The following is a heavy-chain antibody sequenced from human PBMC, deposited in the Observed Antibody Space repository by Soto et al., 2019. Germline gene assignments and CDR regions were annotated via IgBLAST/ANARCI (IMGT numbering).Heavy chain of an antibody. CDR2: IIPLLDTA. Sequence: SVKVSCKTSGGTFSNDIITWVRQAPGQGLEWVGRIIPLLDTANHAQKFQGRVTITADKSTGTAYMELNSLRSEDTAVYYCARDSPIGSTFSGYDAIDHWGQGTLVTVSS. J-gene: IGHJ4*02. V-gene: IGHV1-69*08. CDR3: ARDSPIGSTFSGYDAIDH. D-gene: IGHD5-12*01. CDR1: GGTFSNDI.